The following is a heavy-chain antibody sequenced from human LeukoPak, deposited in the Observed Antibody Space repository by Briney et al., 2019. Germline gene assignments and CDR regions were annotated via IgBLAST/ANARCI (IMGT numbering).Heavy chain of an antibody. V-gene: IGHV1-2*02. CDR3: ARSYYYDSSGYSDAFDI. Sequence: GASVKVSCKASVYTFTVYYMHWVRQAPGQGLEWMGWINPNSGGTNYAQKFQGRVTMTRDTSISTAYMELSRLRSDDTAVYYCARSYYYDSSGYSDAFDIWGQGTMVTVSS. D-gene: IGHD3-22*01. CDR2: INPNSGGT. J-gene: IGHJ3*02. CDR1: VYTFTVYY.